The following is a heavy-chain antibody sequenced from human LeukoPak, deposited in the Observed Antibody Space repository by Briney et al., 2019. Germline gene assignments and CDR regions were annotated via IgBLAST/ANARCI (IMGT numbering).Heavy chain of an antibody. D-gene: IGHD6-19*01. CDR3: ARDLSYSSGWYDAFDI. Sequence: PSETLSLTCTVSGGSISSGGYYWSWIRQHPGKGLEWIGYIYYSGSTYYNPSLKSRVTISVDTSKNQFSLKLSSVTAADTAVYYCARDLSYSSGWYDAFDIWGQGTMVTVSS. J-gene: IGHJ3*02. V-gene: IGHV4-31*03. CDR1: GGSISSGGYY. CDR2: IYYSGST.